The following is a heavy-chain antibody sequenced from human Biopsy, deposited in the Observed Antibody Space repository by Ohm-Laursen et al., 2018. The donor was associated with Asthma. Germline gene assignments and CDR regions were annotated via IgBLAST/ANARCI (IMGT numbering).Heavy chain of an antibody. CDR1: GFAFNNSS. D-gene: IGHD3-3*02. CDR2: IKHDGTEK. J-gene: IGHJ1*01. CDR3: ARTFHFWSPYHAEHYQL. V-gene: IGHV3-7*01. Sequence: SLRLSCAASGFAFNNSSMTWVRQAPGKGLEWVANIKHDGTEKNHVDSLKGRFTISRDNAKNSLYLQMNSLRAKDTAVYYCARTFHFWSPYHAEHYQLWGQGTLVTVPS.